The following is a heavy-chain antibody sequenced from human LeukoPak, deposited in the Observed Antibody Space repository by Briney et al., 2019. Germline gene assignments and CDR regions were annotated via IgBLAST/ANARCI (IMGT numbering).Heavy chain of an antibody. CDR2: ISAYNGNT. CDR1: GYTFTSYG. V-gene: IGHV1-18*04. CDR3: ARGAGYSSSWYPPGVDY. D-gene: IGHD6-13*01. Sequence: ASVKVSCKASGYTFTSYGISWVRQAPGQELEWMGWISAYNGNTNYAQKLQGRVTMTTDTSTSTAYMELRSLRSDDTAVYYCARGAGYSSSWYPPGVDYWGQGTLVTVSS. J-gene: IGHJ4*02.